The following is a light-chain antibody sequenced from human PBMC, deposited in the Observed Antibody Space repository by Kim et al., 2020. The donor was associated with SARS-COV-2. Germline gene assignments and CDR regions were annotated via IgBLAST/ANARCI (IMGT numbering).Light chain of an antibody. CDR1: QDVRKY. CDR3: QQYDGLPPT. Sequence: ASVGDRVIITCQASQDVRKYLNWYQLKPGKAPKLLIYDASNLYTGVPSRFRGRGSGTRFSFTISSLQPEDIASYYCQQYDGLPPTFGGGAKVDIK. J-gene: IGKJ4*01. CDR2: DAS. V-gene: IGKV1-33*01.